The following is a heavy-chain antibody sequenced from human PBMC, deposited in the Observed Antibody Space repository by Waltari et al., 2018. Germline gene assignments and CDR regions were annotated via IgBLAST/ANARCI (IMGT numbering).Heavy chain of an antibody. CDR2: CDPENGEA. V-gene: IGHV1-24*01. D-gene: IGHD2-15*01. J-gene: IGHJ5*02. Sequence: QVQLVQSGAEVKKPGASVKVSCRVSGYSLTESALPWVRQAPGKGLEWLGGCDPENGEAFYAQEFQGRVTMTEDTSKDTAYMELSSLTDEDTAVYYCTRDRVGYCSGGTCYSRWFDPWGQGTLVTVSS. CDR1: GYSLTESA. CDR3: TRDRVGYCSGGTCYSRWFDP.